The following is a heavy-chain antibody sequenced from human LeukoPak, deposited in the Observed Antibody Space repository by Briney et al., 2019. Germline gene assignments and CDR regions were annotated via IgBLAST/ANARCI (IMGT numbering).Heavy chain of an antibody. J-gene: IGHJ3*02. CDR3: ARDRSVGATWSVGAFDI. CDR2: ISSSGDSI. Sequence: GGSLRLSCAASGFSLTTYEMNWVRQAPGKGLEWVSYISSSGDSIYYADSVKGRFTISRDNAKNSLSLQMNSLRAEDTAIYYCARDRSVGATWSVGAFDIWGQGTTVPVSS. V-gene: IGHV3-48*03. D-gene: IGHD1-26*01. CDR1: GFSLTTYE.